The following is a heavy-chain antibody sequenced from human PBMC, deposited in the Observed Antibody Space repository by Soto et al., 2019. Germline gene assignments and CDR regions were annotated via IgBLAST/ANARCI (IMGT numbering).Heavy chain of an antibody. V-gene: IGHV1-69*02. J-gene: IGHJ5*02. D-gene: IGHD1-26*01. CDR2: IIPILGIA. CDR1: GGTFSSYT. CDR3: ARHVGENWFDP. Sequence: QIQLVQSGAEVKKPGSSVKVSCKASGGTFSSYTISWVRQAPGQGLEWMGRIIPILGIANYAQKFQGRVTITADKSTSTAYMELSSLRSEDTAVYYCARHVGENWFDPWGQGTLVTVSS.